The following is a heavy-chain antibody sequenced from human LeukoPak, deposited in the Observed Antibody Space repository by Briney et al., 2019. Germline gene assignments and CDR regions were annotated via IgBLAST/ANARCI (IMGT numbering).Heavy chain of an antibody. CDR1: RGTFSSYA. CDR2: IIPILGIA. V-gene: IGHV1-69*04. J-gene: IGHJ5*02. D-gene: IGHD2-15*01. CDR3: ARDSVGYCSGGSCHNNWFDP. Sequence: SVKVSCKASRGTFSSYAISWVRQAPGQGLEWMGRIIPILGIANYAQKFQGRVTITADKSTSTAYMELSSLRSEDTAVYYCARDSVGYCSGGSCHNNWFDPWGQGTLVTVSS.